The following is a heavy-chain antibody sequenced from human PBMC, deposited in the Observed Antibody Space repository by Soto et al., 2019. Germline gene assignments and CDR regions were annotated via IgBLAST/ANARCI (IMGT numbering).Heavy chain of an antibody. CDR3: ARHGFGPLHGLVDV. Sequence: QVQLQESGPGLVKPSETLSLTCTVSGDSLTNYYCSWFRQPPGKGLEWIGYIMYSGYSAYNLSLKRRVTMSMDTSKTPFSLMLGSVTATDTAVYYCARHGFGPLHGLVDVWGQGTTVIVSS. J-gene: IGHJ6*02. V-gene: IGHV4-59*08. CDR2: IMYSGYS. D-gene: IGHD3-10*01. CDR1: GDSLTNYY.